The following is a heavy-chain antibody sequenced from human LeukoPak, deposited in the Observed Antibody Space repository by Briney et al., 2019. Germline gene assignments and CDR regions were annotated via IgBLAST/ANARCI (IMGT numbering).Heavy chain of an antibody. CDR3: ARVGYCSGGSCYH. J-gene: IGHJ5*02. CDR2: IIPIFGTA. D-gene: IGHD2-15*01. CDR1: GGTFSSYA. Sequence: ASVKVSCKASGGTFSSYAISWVRQAPGQGLEWMGRIIPIFGTANYAQKFQGRVTITTDESTSTAYMELSSLRSEDTAVYYCARVGYCSGGSCYHWGQGTLVTVSS. V-gene: IGHV1-69*05.